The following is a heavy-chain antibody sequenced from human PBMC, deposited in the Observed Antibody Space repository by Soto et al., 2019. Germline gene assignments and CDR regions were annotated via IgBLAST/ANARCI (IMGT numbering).Heavy chain of an antibody. D-gene: IGHD5-18*01. Sequence: GASVKVSCKASGYTFTGYYMHWVRQAPGQGLEWMGWINPNSGGTNYAQKFQGWVTMTRDTSISTAYMELSRLRSDDTAVYYCARDLGRSVVDTAMVDYYYGMDVWGQGTTVTVS. CDR3: ARDLGRSVVDTAMVDYYYGMDV. J-gene: IGHJ6*02. CDR1: GYTFTGYY. CDR2: INPNSGGT. V-gene: IGHV1-2*04.